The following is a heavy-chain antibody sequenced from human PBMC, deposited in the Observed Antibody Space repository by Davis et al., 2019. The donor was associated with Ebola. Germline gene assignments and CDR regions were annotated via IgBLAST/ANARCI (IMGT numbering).Heavy chain of an antibody. Sequence: SVKVSCKASGGTFSSYAISWVRQAPGQGPEWMGWISGYNGKTDYAQKFQGRVTITADESTSTAYMELNSLKSEDTAVYFCARPEMVTTDAFDIWGQGTMVTVSS. CDR2: ISGYNGKT. CDR3: ARPEMVTTDAFDI. CDR1: GGTFSSYA. J-gene: IGHJ3*02. V-gene: IGHV1-69*13. D-gene: IGHD5-24*01.